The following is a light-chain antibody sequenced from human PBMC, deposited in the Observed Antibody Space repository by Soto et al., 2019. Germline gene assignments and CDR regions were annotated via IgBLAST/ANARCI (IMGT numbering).Light chain of an antibody. V-gene: IGKV1-5*01. CDR1: QSISSW. Sequence: IHMTHSPSTLSATSGDRVTITFRASQSISSWLAWYQHKPGKAPKLLIYDASNLDSGVPSRFSGSGSGTEFSLTISNLQPDDCATYYCQQYENYWTFGQGTKVDIK. CDR2: DAS. J-gene: IGKJ1*01. CDR3: QQYENYWT.